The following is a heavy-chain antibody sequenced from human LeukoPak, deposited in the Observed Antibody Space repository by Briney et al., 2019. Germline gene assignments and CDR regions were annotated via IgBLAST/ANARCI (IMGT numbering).Heavy chain of an antibody. Sequence: PGRSLRLSCAASGFTFDDYAMHWVRQAPGKGLEWVSGISWNSGSIGYADSVKGRFTISRDNAKKSLYLQMNSLRAEDTALYYCARGYSSSGTDAFDIWGQGTMVTVSS. V-gene: IGHV3-9*01. CDR1: GFTFDDYA. D-gene: IGHD6-13*01. CDR3: ARGYSSSGTDAFDI. CDR2: ISWNSGSI. J-gene: IGHJ3*02.